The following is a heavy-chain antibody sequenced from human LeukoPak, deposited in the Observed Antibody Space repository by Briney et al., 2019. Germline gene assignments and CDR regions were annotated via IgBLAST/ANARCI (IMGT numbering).Heavy chain of an antibody. J-gene: IGHJ4*02. Sequence: GGSLRLSCAAPGITFSNYNMNWVRQAPGKGLEWISSITSSSSYTFYADSVKGRFTISRDNSKNTLHLQMSSLRADDSALYYCARFGDYGEYWGQGTLVIVSS. CDR3: ARFGDYGEY. CDR2: ITSSSSYT. D-gene: IGHD4-17*01. CDR1: GITFSNYN. V-gene: IGHV3-21*04.